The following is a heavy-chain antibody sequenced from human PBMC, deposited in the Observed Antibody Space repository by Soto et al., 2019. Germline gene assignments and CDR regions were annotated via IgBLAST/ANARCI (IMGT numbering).Heavy chain of an antibody. CDR2: ISGSGGST. Sequence: PGGSLRLSCAASGFTFSSYAMSWVRQAPGKGLEWVSAISGSGGSTYYADSVKGRFTISRDNSKNTLYLQMNSLRAEDTAVYYCAKELGRIGWELLWFAFDIWGQGTMVTVSS. D-gene: IGHD1-26*01. CDR1: GFTFSSYA. V-gene: IGHV3-23*01. CDR3: AKELGRIGWELLWFAFDI. J-gene: IGHJ3*02.